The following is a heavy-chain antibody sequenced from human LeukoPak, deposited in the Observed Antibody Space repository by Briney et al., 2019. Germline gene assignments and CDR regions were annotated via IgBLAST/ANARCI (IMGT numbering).Heavy chain of an antibody. CDR2: ISYDGSNK. V-gene: IGHV3-30-3*01. D-gene: IGHD1-26*01. Sequence: GGSLRLSCAASGFTFSSYAMHWVRQAPGKGLEWVAVISYDGSNKYYADSVKGRFTISRDNSKNTLYLQMNSLRAEDTAVYYCACDSGSYSAFDYWGQGTLVTVSS. CDR3: ACDSGSYSAFDY. J-gene: IGHJ4*02. CDR1: GFTFSSYA.